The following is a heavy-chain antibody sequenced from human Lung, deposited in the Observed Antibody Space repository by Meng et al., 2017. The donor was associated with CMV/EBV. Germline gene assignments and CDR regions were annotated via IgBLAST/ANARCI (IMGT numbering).Heavy chain of an antibody. CDR1: GFTFSNIA. Sequence: GEXXKISCAASGFTFSNIAMAWVRQAPGKGLEWVSGISNTGGNTYYADSVKGRFTISRDNSKNTLYLQMNSLRAEDTAVYYCAKFRGGIYYVYYFDYWGQGTXVTVSS. CDR2: ISNTGGNT. CDR3: AKFRGGIYYVYYFDY. V-gene: IGHV3-23*01. D-gene: IGHD1-26*01. J-gene: IGHJ4*02.